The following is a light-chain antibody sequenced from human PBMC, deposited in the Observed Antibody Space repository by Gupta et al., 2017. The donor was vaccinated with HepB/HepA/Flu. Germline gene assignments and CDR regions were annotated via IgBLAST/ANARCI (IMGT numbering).Light chain of an antibody. CDR1: QDINNY. V-gene: IGKV1-33*01. CDR3: QQDDLLPLT. CDR2: DAS. J-gene: IGKJ4*01. Sequence: DIQMTQSPSSLSASVGDRVTITCQASQDINNYLNWYQQKPGKAPKLLIYDASNLETGVPSRFSGSGSGTHFTFTISSLQPEDIATYYCQQDDLLPLTFGGGTKVEIK.